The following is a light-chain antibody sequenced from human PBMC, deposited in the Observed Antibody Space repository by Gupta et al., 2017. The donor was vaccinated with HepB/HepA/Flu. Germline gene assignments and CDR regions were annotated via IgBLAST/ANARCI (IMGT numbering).Light chain of an antibody. V-gene: IGLV2-23*02. J-gene: IGLJ3*02. CDR1: SSDVGTYNL. CDR2: DVN. CDR3: YSYACSSTWV. Sequence: SALTQPASVSGSPGQSITISCTGTSSDVGTYNLVSWYQQYPGKAPKLFIYDVNKRPAGVSNRFSGSKSGNTASLIISGLQAEDEADYYCYSYACSSTWVFGGGTKLTV.